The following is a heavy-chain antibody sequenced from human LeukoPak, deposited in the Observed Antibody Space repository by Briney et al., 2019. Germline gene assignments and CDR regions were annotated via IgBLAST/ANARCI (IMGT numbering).Heavy chain of an antibody. Sequence: GGSLRLSCAASGFTFSSYWMSWVRQAPGKGLEWVANIKQDGSEKYYVDSVKGRFTISRDNAKNSLYLQMNSLRAEDTAVYYCARDVGPNSSSWYFDYWGQGTLVTVSS. CDR2: IKQDGSEK. V-gene: IGHV3-7*01. D-gene: IGHD6-13*01. CDR3: ARDVGPNSSSWYFDY. J-gene: IGHJ4*02. CDR1: GFTFSSYW.